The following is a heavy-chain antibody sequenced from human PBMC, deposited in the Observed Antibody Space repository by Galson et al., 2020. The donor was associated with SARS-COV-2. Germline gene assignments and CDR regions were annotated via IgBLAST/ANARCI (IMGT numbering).Heavy chain of an antibody. Sequence: GGSLRLSCAASEFTFINAWMTWVRQAPGKGLEWVGLIKSKSDGGTTDYPAPVKGRFTISRDDSKNTLYLQMNSLKTEDTAVYYCTSLGYYSYYAVDVWGQGTTVTVSS. J-gene: IGHJ6*02. D-gene: IGHD1-26*01. V-gene: IGHV3-15*01. CDR3: TSLGYYSYYAVDV. CDR1: EFTFINAW. CDR2: IKSKSDGGTT.